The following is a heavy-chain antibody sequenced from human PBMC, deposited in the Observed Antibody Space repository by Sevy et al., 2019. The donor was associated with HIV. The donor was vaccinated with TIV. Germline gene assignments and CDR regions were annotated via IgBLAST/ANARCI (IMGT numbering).Heavy chain of an antibody. CDR1: GFTFSSYS. CDR3: ARDRCSSTSCYRDYYYGMDV. V-gene: IGHV3-48*01. D-gene: IGHD2-2*02. CDR2: ISSSRSTI. J-gene: IGHJ6*02. Sequence: GGSLRLSCAASGFTFSSYSMNWVRQAPGKGLEWVSYISSSRSTIYYADSVKGRFTISRDNAKNSPYLQMNSLRAEDTAVYYCARDRCSSTSCYRDYYYGMDVWGQGTTVTVSS.